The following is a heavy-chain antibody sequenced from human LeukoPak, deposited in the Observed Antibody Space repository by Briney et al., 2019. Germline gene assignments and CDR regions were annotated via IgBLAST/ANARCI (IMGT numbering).Heavy chain of an antibody. CDR2: ISSSSSYI. CDR1: GFTFSSYS. CDR3: ARDSGSYYLRFDY. D-gene: IGHD1-26*01. Sequence: GGSLRLPCAASGFTFSSYSMNWVRQAPGKGLEWVSSISSSSSYIYYADSVKGRFTISRDNAKNSLYLQMNSLRAEDTAVYYCARDSGSYYLRFDYWGQGTLVTVSS. J-gene: IGHJ4*02. V-gene: IGHV3-21*01.